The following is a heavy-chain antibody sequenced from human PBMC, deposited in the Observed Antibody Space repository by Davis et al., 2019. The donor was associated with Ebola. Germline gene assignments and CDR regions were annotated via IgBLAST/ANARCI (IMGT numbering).Heavy chain of an antibody. D-gene: IGHD3-22*01. J-gene: IGHJ6*02. CDR2: IIPILGIA. Sequence: SVKVSCKASGGTFSSYAISWVRQAPGQGLEWMGRIIPILGIANYAQKFQGRVTITADKSTSTAYMELSSLRSEDTAVYYCASPTRRSGYYYNYYYYGMDVWGQGTTVTVSS. CDR3: ASPTRRSGYYYNYYYYGMDV. V-gene: IGHV1-69*04. CDR1: GGTFSSYA.